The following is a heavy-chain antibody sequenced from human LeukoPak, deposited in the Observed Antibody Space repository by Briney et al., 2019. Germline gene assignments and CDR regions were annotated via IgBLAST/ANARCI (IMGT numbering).Heavy chain of an antibody. CDR2: IRVHNEDT. CDR3: ARDRYDLGGAFDF. Sequence: ASVKVSCKPSRYMFAVFGITWVRQAPGQGLEWMGSIRVHNEDTNYAQKFQGRLTMATDTSATTDYMELRSLKSDDTAVYYCARDRYDLGGAFDFWGQGTMVTVSS. J-gene: IGHJ3*01. CDR1: RYMFAVFG. V-gene: IGHV1-18*01. D-gene: IGHD3-16*01.